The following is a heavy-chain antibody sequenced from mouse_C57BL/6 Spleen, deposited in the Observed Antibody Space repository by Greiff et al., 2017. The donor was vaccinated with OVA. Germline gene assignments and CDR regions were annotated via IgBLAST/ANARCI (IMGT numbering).Heavy chain of an antibody. Sequence: QVQLKQPGAELVMPGASVKLSCKASGYTFTSYWMHWVKQRPGQGLEWIGEIDPSDSYTNYNQKFKGKSTLTVDKSSSTAYMQLSSLTSEDSAVYYCAVRGTAQVYYFDYWGQGTTLTVSS. CDR3: AVRGTAQVYYFDY. CDR2: IDPSDSYT. J-gene: IGHJ2*01. D-gene: IGHD3-2*02. V-gene: IGHV1-69*01. CDR1: GYTFTSYW.